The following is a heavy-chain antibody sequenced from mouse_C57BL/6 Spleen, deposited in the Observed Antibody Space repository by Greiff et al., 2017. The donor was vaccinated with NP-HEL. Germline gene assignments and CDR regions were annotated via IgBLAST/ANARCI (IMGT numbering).Heavy chain of an antibody. CDR3: ARVYDYDGGYWYFDV. CDR2: IDPSDSET. CDR1: GYTFTSYW. J-gene: IGHJ1*03. D-gene: IGHD2-4*01. Sequence: QVQLQQPGAELVRPGSSVKLSCKASGYTFTSYWMHWVKQRPIPGLEWIGNIDPSDSETHYNQKFKDKATLTVDKSSSTAYLQLSSLTSEDSAVYYCARVYDYDGGYWYFDVWGTGTTVTVSS. V-gene: IGHV1-52*01.